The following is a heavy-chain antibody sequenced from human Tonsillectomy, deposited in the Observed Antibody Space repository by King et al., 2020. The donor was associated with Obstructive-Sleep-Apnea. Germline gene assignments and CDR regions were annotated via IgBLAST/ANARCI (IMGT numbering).Heavy chain of an antibody. CDR2: ISYDGSNK. J-gene: IGHJ6*02. CDR3: ARDQSSIAALDV. V-gene: IGHV3-30*04. D-gene: IGHD6-6*01. Sequence: VQLVESGGGVVQPGRSLRLSCAASGFTFSSYAMHWVRQAPGKGLEWGAVISYDGSNKYYADSGKGRFTISRDNSKNTLYLQMNSLRAEDTAVYYCARDQSSIAALDVWGQGTTVTVSS. CDR1: GFTFSSYA.